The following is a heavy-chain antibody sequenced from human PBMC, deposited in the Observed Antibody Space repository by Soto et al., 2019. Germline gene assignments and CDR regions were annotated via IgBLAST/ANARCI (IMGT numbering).Heavy chain of an antibody. V-gene: IGHV5-10-1*01. D-gene: IGHD3-10*01. CDR2: IDPSDSYT. Sequence: ESLKISCKGSGYSFTSYWISWVRQMPGKGLEWMGRIDPSDSYTNYSPSFQGHVTISADKSISTAYLQWSSLKASDTAMYYCARGHGGELFYNYWGQGTLVTVSS. CDR1: GYSFTSYW. CDR3: ARGHGGELFYNY. J-gene: IGHJ4*02.